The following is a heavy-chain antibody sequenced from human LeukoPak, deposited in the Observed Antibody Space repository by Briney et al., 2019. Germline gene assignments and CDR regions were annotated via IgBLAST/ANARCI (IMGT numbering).Heavy chain of an antibody. CDR2: ISTSGTTI. CDR3: TRHHCRGGGCQQAPYSYYYTMDV. Sequence: GGSLRLSCAASGFTFSTYEMNWVRQAPGKGLEWVSYISTSGTTIYYADSVKGRFTISRDNAKSSLFLQMNSLRAEDTAVYYCTRHHCRGGGCQQAPYSYYYTMDVWGQGTTVTVSS. CDR1: GFTFSTYE. V-gene: IGHV3-48*03. J-gene: IGHJ6*02. D-gene: IGHD2-15*01.